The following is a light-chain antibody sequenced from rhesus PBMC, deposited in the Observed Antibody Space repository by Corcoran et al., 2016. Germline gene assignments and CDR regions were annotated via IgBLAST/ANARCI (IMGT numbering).Light chain of an antibody. J-gene: IGKJ1*01. CDR2: EAS. Sequence: DIQMTQSPSSLSASVGDRVTITCRASQGITNDLAWYQQKPGETPKLLIYEASSLQSGIPSRFSGRGSGTDCTLTISSLQSEDFATYCCQKYYTTPRTFGQGTKVEIK. CDR1: QGITND. CDR3: QKYYTTPRT. V-gene: IGKV1-21*01.